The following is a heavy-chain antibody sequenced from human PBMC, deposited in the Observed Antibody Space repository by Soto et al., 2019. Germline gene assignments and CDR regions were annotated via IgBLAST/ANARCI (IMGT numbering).Heavy chain of an antibody. V-gene: IGHV1-18*04. CDR3: ARDGRSYYYYGMDV. Sequence: ASVKVSCKASGYTSTSYGISWVRQAPGQGLEWMGWISAYNGNTNYAQKLQGRVTMTTDTSTSTAYMEPRSLRSDDTAVYYCARDGRSYYYYGMDVWGQGTTVTVSS. CDR1: GYTSTSYG. CDR2: ISAYNGNT. J-gene: IGHJ6*02.